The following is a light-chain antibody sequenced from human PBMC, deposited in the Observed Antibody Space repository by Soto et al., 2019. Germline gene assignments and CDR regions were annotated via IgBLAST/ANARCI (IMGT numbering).Light chain of an antibody. V-gene: IGLV2-14*03. CDR3: SSYATSIGV. J-gene: IGLJ3*02. CDR2: EVS. CDR1: SSDIGGYNY. Sequence: QSALTQPASVSGSPGQSITISCTGSSSDIGGYNYVSWYQQYPGKAPKLLIYEVSNRPSGVSNRFSGSKSGNTASLTISGLQAEDEADYCCSSYATSIGVFGGGTKLTVL.